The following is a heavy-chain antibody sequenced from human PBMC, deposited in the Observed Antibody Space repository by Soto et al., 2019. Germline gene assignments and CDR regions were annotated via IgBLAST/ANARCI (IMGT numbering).Heavy chain of an antibody. Sequence: GGSLRLSCAASGLTFSSYAMSWVRQAPGKGLEWVSAISGSGGSTYYADSVKGRFTISRDNSKNALYLQMNSLRAEDTAVYYCAKSLNYYDSSGYYYNSDYWGQGTLVTVSS. CDR3: AKSLNYYDSSGYYYNSDY. CDR1: GLTFSSYA. D-gene: IGHD3-22*01. CDR2: ISGSGGST. V-gene: IGHV3-23*01. J-gene: IGHJ4*02.